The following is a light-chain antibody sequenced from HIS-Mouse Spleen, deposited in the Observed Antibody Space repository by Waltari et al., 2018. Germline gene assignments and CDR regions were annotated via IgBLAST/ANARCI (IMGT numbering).Light chain of an antibody. J-gene: IGLJ3*02. CDR3: QVWDSSSEHRV. Sequence: SYVLTQPPSVSVAPGQTARITCGGNNIGSKSVHWYQQKPGQAPVLVVYDDSNRPPGSPGRCSGANSGKTATRTIRRVEAGDEADYYCQVWDSSSEHRVFGGGTKLTVL. CDR2: DDS. V-gene: IGLV3-21*02. CDR1: NIGSKS.